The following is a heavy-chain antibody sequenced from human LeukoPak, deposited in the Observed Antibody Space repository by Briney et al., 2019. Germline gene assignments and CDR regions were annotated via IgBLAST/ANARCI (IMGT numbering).Heavy chain of an antibody. CDR2: IYNRGST. D-gene: IGHD6-19*01. CDR3: ARGERYSSGWPYFDC. V-gene: IGHV4-59*01. CDR1: AGSISNYY. Sequence: PSETLSLTCGVSAGSISNYYWSWIRQPPGKGLEWIGYIYNRGSTNYNPSLKSRVTMSIDTSKNQFSLKLTSVTAADTAEYYCARGERYSSGWPYFDCWGQGALVTVSS. J-gene: IGHJ4*02.